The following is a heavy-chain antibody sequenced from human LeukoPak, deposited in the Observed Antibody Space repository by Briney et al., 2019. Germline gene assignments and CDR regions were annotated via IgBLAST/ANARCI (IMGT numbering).Heavy chain of an antibody. Sequence: GGSLGLSCAASGFTFSSYGMHWVRQAPGKGLEWVAFIRYDGSNKYYADSVKGRFTISRDNSKNTLYLQMNSLRAEDTAVYYCAKDSPIAARPRPYYFDYWGQGTLVTVSS. CDR1: GFTFSSYG. J-gene: IGHJ4*02. D-gene: IGHD6-6*01. CDR3: AKDSPIAARPRPYYFDY. V-gene: IGHV3-30*02. CDR2: IRYDGSNK.